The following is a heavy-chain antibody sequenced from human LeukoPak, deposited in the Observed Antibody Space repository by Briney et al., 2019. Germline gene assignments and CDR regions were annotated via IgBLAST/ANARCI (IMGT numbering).Heavy chain of an antibody. J-gene: IGHJ4*02. CDR2: ISYDGSNK. D-gene: IGHD6-13*01. CDR1: GFTFSSYG. CDR3: AKDHGSSDWYYFDY. V-gene: IGHV3-30*18. Sequence: GGSLRLSCAASGFTFSSYGMHWVRQAPGKGLEWVAVISYDGSNKYYADSVKGRFTISRDNSKNTLYLQMNTLRADDTAVYYCAKDHGSSDWYYFDYWGQGTLVTVSS.